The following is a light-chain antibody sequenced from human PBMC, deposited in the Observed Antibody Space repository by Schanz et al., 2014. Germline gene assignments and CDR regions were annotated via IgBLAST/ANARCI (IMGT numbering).Light chain of an antibody. CDR1: QSVSTID. J-gene: IGKJ2*02. V-gene: IGKV3D-20*02. CDR2: GAS. CDR3: QRRSYWRGT. Sequence: IVLTQSPGTLSLSPGERATLSCRSSQSVSTIDLAWYQQKPGQAPRGLIYGASIRASGIPDRFSGSGSGTDFTLTITRLEPEDFAVHYCQRRSYWRGTFGQGTMLEIK.